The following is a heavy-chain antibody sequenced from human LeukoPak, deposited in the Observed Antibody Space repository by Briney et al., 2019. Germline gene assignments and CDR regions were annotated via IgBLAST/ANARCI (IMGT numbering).Heavy chain of an antibody. CDR1: GGTFSSYA. V-gene: IGHV1-69*01. CDR2: IIPIFGTA. CDR3: ARGYLGFYDSCGYGAFDY. J-gene: IGHJ4*02. D-gene: IGHD3-22*01. Sequence: ASVKVSCKASGGTFSSYAISWVRQAPGQGLEWMGGIIPIFGTANYAQKFQGRVTITADESTSTAYMELSSLRSEDTAVYYCARGYLGFYDSCGYGAFDYWGQGTLVTVSS.